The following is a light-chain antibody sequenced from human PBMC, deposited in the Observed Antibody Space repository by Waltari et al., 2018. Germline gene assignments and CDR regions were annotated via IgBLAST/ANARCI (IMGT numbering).Light chain of an antibody. J-gene: IGKJ1*01. Sequence: EIVMTQSPATLSVSPGEGATLSCRASQGINSDLAGYQHKPGQAPRLLIYGASTRAAGVPAMFSGSWSGTEFTLTISSLQSEDFGVYYCQQSKIWPAFGQGTKVEIK. CDR3: QQSKIWPA. CDR1: QGINSD. CDR2: GAS. V-gene: IGKV3-15*01.